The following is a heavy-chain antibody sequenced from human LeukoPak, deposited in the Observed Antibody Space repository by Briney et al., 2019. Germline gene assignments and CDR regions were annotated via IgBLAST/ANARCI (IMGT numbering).Heavy chain of an antibody. D-gene: IGHD3-22*01. CDR2: ISGSGGST. J-gene: IGHJ4*02. CDR1: GFTFDDYA. V-gene: IGHV3-23*01. CDR3: ANYYDSSGYYYGDPFDY. Sequence: GRSLRLSCAASGFTFDDYAMHWVRQAPGKGLEWVSGISGSGGSTYYADSVKGRFTISRDNSKNTLYLQMNSLRAEDTAVYYCANYYDSSGYYYGDPFDYWGQGTLVTVSS.